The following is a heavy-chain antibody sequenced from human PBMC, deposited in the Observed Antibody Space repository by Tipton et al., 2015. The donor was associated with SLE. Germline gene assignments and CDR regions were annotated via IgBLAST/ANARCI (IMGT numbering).Heavy chain of an antibody. CDR1: GGSISSGTYY. V-gene: IGHV4-61*02. Sequence: TLSLTCTVSGGSISSGTYYWSWIRQPAGKGLERIGRIYTSGSAYYNPSLKSRVTISVDTSKNQFSLKLSSVTAADTAVYYCARSHCSSPSCYSYYYMDVWGKGTTVTVSS. CDR3: ARSHCSSPSCYSYYYMDV. D-gene: IGHD2-2*02. J-gene: IGHJ6*03. CDR2: IYTSGSA.